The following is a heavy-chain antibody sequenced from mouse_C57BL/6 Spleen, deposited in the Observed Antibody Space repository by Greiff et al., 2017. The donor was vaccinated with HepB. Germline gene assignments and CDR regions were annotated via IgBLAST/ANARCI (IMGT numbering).Heavy chain of an antibody. CDR1: GYSFTGYY. CDR2: INPSTGGT. CDR3: ARGGNFQFLFDY. D-gene: IGHD2-1*01. V-gene: IGHV1-42*01. J-gene: IGHJ2*01. Sequence: VQLQQSGPELVKPGASVKISCKASGYSFTGYYMNWVKQSPEKSLEWIGEINPSTGGTTYNQKFKAKATLTVDKSSSTAYMQLKSLTSEDSAVYYCARGGNFQFLFDYWGQGTTLTVSS.